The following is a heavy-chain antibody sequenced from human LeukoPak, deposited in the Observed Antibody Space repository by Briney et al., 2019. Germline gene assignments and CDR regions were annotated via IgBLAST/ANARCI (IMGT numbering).Heavy chain of an antibody. CDR2: INPSGGST. J-gene: IGHJ4*02. V-gene: IGHV1-46*01. D-gene: IGHD6-6*01. CDR1: GYTFTSYY. CDR3: ARDSVAPTYFDY. Sequence: ASVKVSCKASGYTFTSYYMHCVRHAPGQGLEWMGIINPSGGSTSYAQKFQGRVTMTRDTSTSTVYMELSILISEDTAVYYCARDSVAPTYFDYWGQGTLVTVSS.